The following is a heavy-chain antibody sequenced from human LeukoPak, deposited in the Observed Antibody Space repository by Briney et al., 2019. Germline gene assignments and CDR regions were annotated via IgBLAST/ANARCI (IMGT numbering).Heavy chain of an antibody. D-gene: IGHD3-22*01. V-gene: IGHV4-4*07. CDR2: IYASGST. J-gene: IGHJ4*02. CDR3: ARGLLGRNYYDSSGYYSAYYFDY. Sequence: GSLRLSCAASGFTFNTYSMNWIRQPAGKGLEWIGRIYASGSTNYNPSLKSRVTMSVDTSKNQFSLKLSSVTAADTAVYYCARGLLGRNYYDSSGYYSAYYFDYWGQGTLVTVSS. CDR1: GFTFNTYS.